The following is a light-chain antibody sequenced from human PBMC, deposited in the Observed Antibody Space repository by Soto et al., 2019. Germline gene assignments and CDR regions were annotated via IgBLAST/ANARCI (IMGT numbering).Light chain of an antibody. CDR2: DVT. V-gene: IGLV2-14*03. CDR1: STDVGDFNY. Sequence: QSALTQPASVSGSPGRSVTISCTGTSTDVGDFNYVSWYQHLPGRAPNLIIYDVTNRPSGISYRFSASKSGRTASLTISGLQAEDVGDYYCSSYSSSTTHVVFGGGTQLTGL. J-gene: IGLJ2*01. CDR3: SSYSSSTTHVV.